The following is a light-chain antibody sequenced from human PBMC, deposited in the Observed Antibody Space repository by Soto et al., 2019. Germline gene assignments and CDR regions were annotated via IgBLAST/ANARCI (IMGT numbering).Light chain of an antibody. CDR2: GAS. CDR1: QSVSTN. J-gene: IGKJ1*01. V-gene: IGKV3-15*01. Sequence: EIVMTQSPATLSVSPGERATLSCRASQSVSTNLAWYQQKPGQAPRLFIYGASTRATGIPARFSGSGSGTEFTLTISSLQSEDFAVYYCQQYNNWPRTLGQGTKVDIK. CDR3: QQYNNWPRT.